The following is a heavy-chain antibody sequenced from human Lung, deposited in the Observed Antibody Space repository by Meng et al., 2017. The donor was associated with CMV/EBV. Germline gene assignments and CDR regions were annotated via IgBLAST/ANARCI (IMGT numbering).Heavy chain of an antibody. V-gene: IGHV1-2*02. Sequence: SXXVSXXASGYTFSGHYIHWVRQAPGQGLEWMGWINPDSGGTRYSQKFQYRVTMTRDTSINTAYMELSRLRSDDTAVYYCSRGAPFFRDAFDLWGQGTTVTVSS. D-gene: IGHD3-16*01. CDR3: SRGAPFFRDAFDL. CDR2: INPDSGGT. CDR1: GYTFSGHY. J-gene: IGHJ3*01.